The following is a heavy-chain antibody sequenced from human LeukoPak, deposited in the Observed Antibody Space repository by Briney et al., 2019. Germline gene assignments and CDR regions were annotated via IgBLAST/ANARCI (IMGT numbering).Heavy chain of an antibody. D-gene: IGHD1-26*01. Sequence: SETLSLTCAVYGGPFSGYYWSWIRQPPGKGLEWIGEINHSGSTNYNPSLKSRVTISVDTSKNQFSLKLSSVTAADTAVYYCARGAELFDYWGQGTLVTVSS. J-gene: IGHJ4*02. CDR2: INHSGST. CDR1: GGPFSGYY. V-gene: IGHV4-34*01. CDR3: ARGAELFDY.